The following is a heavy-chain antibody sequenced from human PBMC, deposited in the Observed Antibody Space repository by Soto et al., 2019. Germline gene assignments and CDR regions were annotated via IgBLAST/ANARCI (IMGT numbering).Heavy chain of an antibody. V-gene: IGHV4-31*03. Sequence: QVQLQESGPGLVKPSQTLSLTCTVSGGSISSGGYYWSWIRQHPGKGLEWIGYIYYSGSTYYNPSLQSRVTPPVDTSQNQCPLKLSAVPDAETAVYHCQRGDSQGDGLYVWGPGTTVTVPS. CDR2: IYYSGST. J-gene: IGHJ6*01. CDR3: QRGDSQGDGLYV. CDR1: GGSISSGGYY. D-gene: IGHD3-22*01.